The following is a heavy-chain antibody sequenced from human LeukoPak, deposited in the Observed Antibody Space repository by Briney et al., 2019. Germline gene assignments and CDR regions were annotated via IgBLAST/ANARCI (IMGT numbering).Heavy chain of an antibody. V-gene: IGHV1-18*01. D-gene: IGHD2-2*01. J-gene: IGHJ4*02. Sequence: ASVKVSCKASGYSFSTYGISWARQAPGQGLEWMGWISVYNGNTKYAQKFQGRVTMTTDTSTSTAYMELRSLRSDDTAVYYCARALYHTFDYWGQGTLVTVSS. CDR3: ARALYHTFDY. CDR1: GYSFSTYG. CDR2: ISVYNGNT.